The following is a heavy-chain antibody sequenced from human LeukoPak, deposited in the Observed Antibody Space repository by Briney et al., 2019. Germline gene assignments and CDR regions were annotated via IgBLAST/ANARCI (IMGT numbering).Heavy chain of an antibody. CDR2: INSDGSST. D-gene: IGHD6-13*01. CDR1: GFTLGDYD. Sequence: GGSLRLSCAASGFTLGDYDIHWVRQAPGKGLVWVSRINSDGSSTSYADSVKGRFTISRDNAKNTLYLQMNSLRAEDTAVYYCASQTIAAAGTDYWGQGTLVTVSS. J-gene: IGHJ4*02. V-gene: IGHV3-74*01. CDR3: ASQTIAAAGTDY.